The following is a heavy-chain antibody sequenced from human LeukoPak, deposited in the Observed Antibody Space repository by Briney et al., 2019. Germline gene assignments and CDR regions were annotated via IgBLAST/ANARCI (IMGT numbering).Heavy chain of an antibody. V-gene: IGHV3-30-3*01. CDR3: ARNHITIIVVVITPDY. Sequence: GGSLRLSCAASGFTFSSYAMHWVRQAPGKGLEWVAVISYDGSNKYYADSVKGRFTISRDNSKNTLYLQMNSLRAEDTAVYYCARNHITIIVVVITPDYWGQGTLVTVSS. J-gene: IGHJ4*02. CDR1: GFTFSSYA. D-gene: IGHD3-22*01. CDR2: ISYDGSNK.